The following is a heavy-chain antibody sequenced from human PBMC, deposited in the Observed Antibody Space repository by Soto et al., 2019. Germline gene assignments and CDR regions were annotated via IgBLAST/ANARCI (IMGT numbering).Heavy chain of an antibody. CDR2: IYYSGST. J-gene: IGHJ4*02. D-gene: IGHD2-15*01. V-gene: IGHV4-59*08. CDR3: ARQTPYCSGGSCYLYYFDY. CDR1: GGSISSYY. Sequence: SETLSLTCTVSGGSISSYYWSWIRQPPGKGLEWIGYIYYSGSTNYNPSLKSRVTISVDTSKNKFSLKLSSVTAADTAVYYCARQTPYCSGGSCYLYYFDYWGQGTLVTVS.